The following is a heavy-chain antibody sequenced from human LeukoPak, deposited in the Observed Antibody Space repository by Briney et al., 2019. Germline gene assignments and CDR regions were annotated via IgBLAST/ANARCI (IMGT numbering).Heavy chain of an antibody. CDR1: GGSISSHY. CDR3: ANGVVRGVISY. CDR2: IYYSGST. V-gene: IGHV4-59*11. D-gene: IGHD3-10*01. J-gene: IGHJ4*02. Sequence: KASETLSLTCTVSGGSISSHYWSWIRQPPGKGLEWIGYIYYSGSTNYNPSLKSRVTISVVTSKNQFSLKLSSATAADTAVYYCANGVVRGVISYWGQGTLVTVSS.